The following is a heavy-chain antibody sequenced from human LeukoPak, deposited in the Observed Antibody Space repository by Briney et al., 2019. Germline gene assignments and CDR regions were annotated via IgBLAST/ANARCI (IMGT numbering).Heavy chain of an antibody. V-gene: IGHV3-48*03. J-gene: IGHJ4*02. CDR1: GFTFSSYE. D-gene: IGHD2-2*02. CDR2: ISNFGSTI. Sequence: GGSLRLSCAASGFTFSSYEMNWVRQAPGKGLEWVSYISNFGSTIYYADSVKGRFTISRDNSKNTLSLQMNSLRAEDTAVYYCAAIGETVDYWGQGTLVTVSS. CDR3: AAIGETVDY.